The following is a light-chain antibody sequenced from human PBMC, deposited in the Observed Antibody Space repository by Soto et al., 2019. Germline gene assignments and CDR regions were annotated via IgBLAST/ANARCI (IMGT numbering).Light chain of an antibody. Sequence: QSALTQPPSASGSPGQSVTISCTGTSGDVGGYDYVSWYQQHPGKAPKLMIYEVTKRPLGVPDRFSGSKSGNTASLTVSGLQAEDEADYSCRSYAASENPYVFGTGTKVTVL. CDR3: RSYAASENPYV. V-gene: IGLV2-8*01. CDR2: EVT. J-gene: IGLJ1*01. CDR1: SGDVGGYDY.